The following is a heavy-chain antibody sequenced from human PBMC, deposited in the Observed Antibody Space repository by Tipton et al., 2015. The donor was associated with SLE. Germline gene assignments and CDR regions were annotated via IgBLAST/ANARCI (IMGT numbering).Heavy chain of an antibody. V-gene: IGHV4-59*01. J-gene: IGHJ6*03. CDR1: GGSISSYY. CDR2: IYYSGST. Sequence: TLSLTCTVSGGSISSYYWSWIRQPPGKGLEWIGYIYYSGSTNYNPSLKSRVTISVDTSKNRFSLKLSSVTAADTAVYYCARSPPRPLGYYYYYYYMDVWGKGTTVTVSS. D-gene: IGHD7-27*01. CDR3: ARSPPRPLGYYYYYYYMDV.